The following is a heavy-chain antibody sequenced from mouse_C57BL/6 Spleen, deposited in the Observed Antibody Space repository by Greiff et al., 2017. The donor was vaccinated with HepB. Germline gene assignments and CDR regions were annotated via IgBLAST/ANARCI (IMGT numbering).Heavy chain of an antibody. D-gene: IGHD2-4*01. V-gene: IGHV5-17*01. CDR1: GFTFSDYG. Sequence: DVKLVESGGGLVKPGGSLKLSCAASGFTFSDYGMHWVRQAPEKGLEWVAYISSGSSTIYYADTVKGRFTISRDNAKNTLFLQMTSLRSEDTAMYYCARRYGYDYEAWFAYWGQGTLVTVSA. CDR3: ARRYGYDYEAWFAY. J-gene: IGHJ3*01. CDR2: ISSGSSTI.